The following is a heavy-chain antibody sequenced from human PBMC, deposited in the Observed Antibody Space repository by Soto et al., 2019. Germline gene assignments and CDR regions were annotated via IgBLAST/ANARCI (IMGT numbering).Heavy chain of an antibody. CDR2: ISYDGSNK. CDR1: GFTFSSYA. D-gene: IGHD2-2*01. V-gene: IGHV3-30-3*01. Sequence: PGGSLRLSCAASGFTFSSYAMHWVRQAPGKGLEWVAVISYDGSNKYYADSVKGRFTISRDNSKNTLYLQMNSLRAEDTAVYYCARVDCSSTSCIYDYWGQGTLVTVSS. CDR3: ARVDCSSTSCIYDY. J-gene: IGHJ4*02.